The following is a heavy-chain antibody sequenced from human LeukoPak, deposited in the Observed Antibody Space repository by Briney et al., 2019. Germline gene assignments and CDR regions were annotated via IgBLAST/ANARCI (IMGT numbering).Heavy chain of an antibody. D-gene: IGHD3-16*01. Sequence: GRSLRLSCAASGFTFDDYAMHWVRQAPGKGLEWVSGISWNSGSIGYADSVKGRFTISRDNAKNSLYLQMNSLRAEDTALYYWEKAGGGKRYYNSRAVGAKGTRAPVP. CDR3: EKAGGGKRYYNSRAV. V-gene: IGHV3-9*01. CDR2: ISWNSGSI. CDR1: GFTFDDYA. J-gene: IGHJ6*03.